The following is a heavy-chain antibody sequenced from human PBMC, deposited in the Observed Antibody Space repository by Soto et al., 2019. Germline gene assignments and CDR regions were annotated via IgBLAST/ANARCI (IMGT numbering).Heavy chain of an antibody. J-gene: IGHJ5*02. V-gene: IGHV2-70*01. CDR2: IDWDDDK. CDR1: GFSLSTSGMC. CDR3: ARVQYSSNNWFDP. Sequence: SGPTPVNPTQTVTLTCTFSGFSLSTSGMCVSWIRQPPGKALEWLALIDWDDDKYYSTSLKTRLTISKDTSKNQVVLTMTNMDPVGTATYYCARVQYSSNNWFDPWGQGTLVTVSS. D-gene: IGHD6-13*01.